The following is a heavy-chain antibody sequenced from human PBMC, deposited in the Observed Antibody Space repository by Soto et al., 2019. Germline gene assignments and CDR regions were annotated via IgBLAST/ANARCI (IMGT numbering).Heavy chain of an antibody. J-gene: IGHJ6*02. CDR3: AKGAEKFRPRISGPNYYYGMDV. D-gene: IGHD1-26*01. Sequence: PGGSLRLSCAASGFTFSSYAMSWVRQAPGKGPEWVSAISGSGGSTYYADSVEGRFTISRDNSKNTLYLQMNSLRAEDTAVYYCAKGAEKFRPRISGPNYYYGMDVWGQGTTVTVSS. CDR2: ISGSGGST. CDR1: GFTFSSYA. V-gene: IGHV3-23*01.